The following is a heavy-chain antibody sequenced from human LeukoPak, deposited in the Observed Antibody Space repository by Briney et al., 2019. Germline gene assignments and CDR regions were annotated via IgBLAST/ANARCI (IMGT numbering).Heavy chain of an antibody. V-gene: IGHV4-34*01. J-gene: IGHJ4*02. CDR2: INHSGST. CDR1: GGSFSGYY. CDR3: ARGYRLIPSY. Sequence: AETVSLTCAVYGGSFSGYYWSWIRQPPGKGLEWIGEINHSGSTNYNPSLKSRVTISVDTSKNQFSLKLSSVTAADTAVYYCARGYRLIPSYWGQGTLVTVSS. D-gene: IGHD3-16*01.